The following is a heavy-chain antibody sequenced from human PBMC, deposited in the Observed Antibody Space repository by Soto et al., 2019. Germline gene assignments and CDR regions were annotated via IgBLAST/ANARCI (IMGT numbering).Heavy chain of an antibody. D-gene: IGHD6-19*01. Sequence: QVTLKESGPVLVKPTEPLTLRCTVSGLSITDSEMGVSWIRQPPGQPLEWLAHIDSSGEKSYRTFLKSRLAISKDTSKSPIVLTMTNMDPADTATYCCARRHLAVAVSPWFDPWGQGIPVTVSS. CDR1: GLSITDSEMG. J-gene: IGHJ5*02. V-gene: IGHV2-26*01. CDR2: IDSSGEK. CDR3: ARRHLAVAVSPWFDP.